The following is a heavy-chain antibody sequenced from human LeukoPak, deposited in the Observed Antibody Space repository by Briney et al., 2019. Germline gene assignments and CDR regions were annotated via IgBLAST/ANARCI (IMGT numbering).Heavy chain of an antibody. CDR2: ISGSGGST. D-gene: IGHD2-2*02. CDR1: GFTFSSYA. CDR3: AKTYLVVPAAIHFDY. Sequence: PGGSLRLSCAASGFTFSSYAMSWVRQAPGKGLEWVSAISGSGGSTYYADSVKGRFTISRDNSKNTLYLQMNSLRAKDTAVYYCAKTYLVVPAAIHFDYWGQGTLVTVSS. J-gene: IGHJ4*02. V-gene: IGHV3-23*01.